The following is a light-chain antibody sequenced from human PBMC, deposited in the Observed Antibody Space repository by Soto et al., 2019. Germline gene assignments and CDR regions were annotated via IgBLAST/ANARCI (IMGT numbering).Light chain of an antibody. CDR2: DAS. Sequence: EIVMTQSPATLSVSPGERATLFCRASQSIGSTLAWYQQKPGQAPRLLIYDASTRATGIPVRFSGSGSGTEFTLTINSLQSEDFTVYYCQQYNNWPFAFGPGTKVDIK. CDR3: QQYNNWPFA. J-gene: IGKJ3*01. V-gene: IGKV3-15*01. CDR1: QSIGST.